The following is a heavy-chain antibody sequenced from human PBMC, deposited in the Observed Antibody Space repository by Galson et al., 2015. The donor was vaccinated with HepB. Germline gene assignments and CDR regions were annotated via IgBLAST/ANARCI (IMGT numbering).Heavy chain of an antibody. CDR1: GFTFSSYW. V-gene: IGHV3-74*01. CDR3: ARTRGSAAGMFDY. D-gene: IGHD6-13*01. J-gene: IGHJ4*02. Sequence: SLRLSCAASGFTFSSYWMHWVRQAPGTGLVWVSRINSDGTYITYADSVKGRFTISRDNAKNTLYLQMNSPRAEDTALYYCARTRGSAAGMFDYWGQGALVTVSS. CDR2: INSDGTYI.